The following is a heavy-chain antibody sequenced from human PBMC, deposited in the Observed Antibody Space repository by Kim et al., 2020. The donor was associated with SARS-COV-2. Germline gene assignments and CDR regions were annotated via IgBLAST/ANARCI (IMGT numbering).Heavy chain of an antibody. J-gene: IGHJ4*02. CDR3: ARAHGSSGYYPPNY. Sequence: NPARKSRVTISVDTSKNQFSLKLSSVTAADTAVYYCARAHGSSGYYPPNYWGQGTLVTVSS. V-gene: IGHV4-34*01. D-gene: IGHD3-22*01.